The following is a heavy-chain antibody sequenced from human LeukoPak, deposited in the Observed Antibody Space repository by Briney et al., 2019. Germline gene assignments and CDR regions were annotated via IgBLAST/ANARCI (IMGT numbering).Heavy chain of an antibody. D-gene: IGHD6-13*01. CDR2: IEPSDSYT. J-gene: IGHJ4*02. V-gene: IGHV5-10-1*01. CDR1: GYIFTNYW. CDR3: VRQGTHIAAAGIDY. Sequence: GESLRISSKGSGYIFTNYWIGWVRQMPGKGLEWMGRIEPSDSYTNYSPSFQGHVTISADTSIGTAYLQWSSLKASDTAMYYCVRQGTHIAAAGIDYWGQGTLVTVSS.